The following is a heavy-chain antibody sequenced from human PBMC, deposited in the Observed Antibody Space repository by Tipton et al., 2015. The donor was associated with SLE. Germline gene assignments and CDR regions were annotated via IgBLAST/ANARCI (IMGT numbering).Heavy chain of an antibody. CDR1: GFSFSSYG. CDR2: IRYDGNEK. J-gene: IGHJ4*02. V-gene: IGHV3-30*02. CDR3: AKDTTVPPWGFDH. D-gene: IGHD1-14*01. Sequence: QLVQSGGGVVQPGGSLRLSWAASGFSFSSYGMHWVRQAPGKGLEWVTFIRYDGNEKSYADSVKGRFTISRDNSKYTLYLQMNSLRVDDTAVFSCAKDTTVPPWGFDHWGPGTLLPVSS.